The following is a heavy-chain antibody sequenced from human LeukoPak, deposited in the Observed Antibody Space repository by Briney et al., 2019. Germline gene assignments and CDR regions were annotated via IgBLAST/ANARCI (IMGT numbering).Heavy chain of an antibody. CDR2: ISYTGTT. J-gene: IGHJ4*02. Sequence: SETLSLTCTVSGGSISSSTYYWGWIRQPPGKGLEWIGSISYTGTTYYNPSLKSRVTISVDTSKNQFSLKLSSVTAADTAVYYCAADYSGHYHVEFGYWGQGTLVTVSS. V-gene: IGHV4-39*07. CDR1: GGSISSSTYY. D-gene: IGHD1-26*01. CDR3: AADYSGHYHVEFGY.